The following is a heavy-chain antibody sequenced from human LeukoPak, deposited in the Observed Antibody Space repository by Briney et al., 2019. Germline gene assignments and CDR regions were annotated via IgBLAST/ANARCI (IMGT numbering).Heavy chain of an antibody. CDR3: AKDNRRALGILTGYYDGSAYFDY. CDR2: IRYDGSNK. J-gene: IGHJ4*02. V-gene: IGHV3-30*02. CDR1: GFTFSIYG. Sequence: GGSLRLSCVASGFTFSIYGMHWVRQAPGKGLEWVAFIRYDGSNKYYADSVKGRFTISRDNSKNTLYLHMNSLRAEDTAVYYCAKDNRRALGILTGYYDGSAYFDYWGQGTLVTVSS. D-gene: IGHD3-9*01.